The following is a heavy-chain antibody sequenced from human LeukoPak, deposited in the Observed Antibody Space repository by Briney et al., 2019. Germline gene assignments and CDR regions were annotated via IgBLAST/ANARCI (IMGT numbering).Heavy chain of an antibody. V-gene: IGHV3-7*03. Sequence: TGGSLRLSCAASGFTFSSYWMSWVRQAPGKGLEWVANIKQDGSEKYYVDSVKGRFTISRDNAKNSLYLQMNSLRAEDTALYYCAKDITAVAGRRGYSGSYELWGQGTLVTVSS. CDR1: GFTFSSYW. D-gene: IGHD1-26*01. J-gene: IGHJ4*02. CDR3: AKDITAVAGRRGYSGSYEL. CDR2: IKQDGSEK.